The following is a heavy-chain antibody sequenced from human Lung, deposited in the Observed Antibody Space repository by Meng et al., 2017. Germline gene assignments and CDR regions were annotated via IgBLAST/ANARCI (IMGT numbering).Heavy chain of an antibody. V-gene: IGHV3-21*03. CDR1: GFTCSDYS. J-gene: IGHJ4*02. CDR2: ISSGSSYI. D-gene: IGHD4-23*01. Sequence: VQLVQSGGGLVKPGASLTLSCGASGFTCSDYSLNWVRQAPGKGLEWVSSISSGSSYIYYADSVTGRFTISRDNAKNSLYLHMNSLGVEDTGLYYCARDYGGNSGGYWGQGTLVTVSS. CDR3: ARDYGGNSGGY.